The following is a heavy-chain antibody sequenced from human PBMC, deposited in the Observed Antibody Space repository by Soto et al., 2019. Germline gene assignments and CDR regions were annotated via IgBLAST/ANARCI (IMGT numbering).Heavy chain of an antibody. CDR3: GVFGSGNYYYGMDV. CDR2: IIPIFGTA. CDR1: GGTFSSYA. J-gene: IGHJ6*02. V-gene: IGHV1-69*12. D-gene: IGHD6-6*01. Sequence: QVQLVQSGAEVKKPGSSVKVSCKASGGTFSSYAISWVRQAPRQGLEWMGGIIPIFGTANYAQKFQGRVTITADESTSTAYMELSSLRSEDTAVYYCGVFGSGNYYYGMDVWGQGTTVTVSS.